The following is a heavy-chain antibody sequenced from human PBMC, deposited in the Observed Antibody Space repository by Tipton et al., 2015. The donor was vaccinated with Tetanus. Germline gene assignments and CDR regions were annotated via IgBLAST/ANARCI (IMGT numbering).Heavy chain of an antibody. J-gene: IGHJ3*02. CDR3: ARPARGAVTGLAPDGFDI. Sequence: TLSLTCIVSGDSIRSGSHYWNWIRQPPGKGLEWIGYIYYTGTTFYNPSLKGRVTISVDTSTNQFSLKVTSLTAADTAVYYCARPARGAVTGLAPDGFDIWGPGALVTVSS. V-gene: IGHV4-31*03. CDR2: IYYTGTT. CDR1: GDSIRSGSHY. D-gene: IGHD6-19*01.